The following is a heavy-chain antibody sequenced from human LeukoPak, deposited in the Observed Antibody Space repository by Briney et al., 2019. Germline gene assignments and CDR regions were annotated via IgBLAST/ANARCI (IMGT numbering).Heavy chain of an antibody. D-gene: IGHD3-9*01. V-gene: IGHV4-4*07. Sequence: PSETLSLTRTVSGGSISSYYWSWIRQPAGKGLEWIGRIYTSGSTNYNPSLKRRVTMLVDTSKNQFSLKLSSVTAADTAVYYCARDLYDILTGYYHDAFDIWGQGTMVTVSS. CDR1: GGSISSYY. CDR2: IYTSGST. CDR3: ARDLYDILTGYYHDAFDI. J-gene: IGHJ3*02.